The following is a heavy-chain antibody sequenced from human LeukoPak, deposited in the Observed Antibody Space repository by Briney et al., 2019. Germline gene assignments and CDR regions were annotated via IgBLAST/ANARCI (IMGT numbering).Heavy chain of an antibody. CDR2: IKQDGSEK. D-gene: IGHD2-15*01. V-gene: IGHV3-7*03. CDR3: ADYCSGGSCYRARGY. CDR1: GFTFSSYW. Sequence: GGSLRLSCAASGFTFSSYWMSWVRQAPGKGLEWVANIKQDGSEKYYADSVKGRFTISRDNSKNTLYLQMNSLRAEDTAVYYCADYCSGGSCYRARGYWGQGTLVTVSS. J-gene: IGHJ4*02.